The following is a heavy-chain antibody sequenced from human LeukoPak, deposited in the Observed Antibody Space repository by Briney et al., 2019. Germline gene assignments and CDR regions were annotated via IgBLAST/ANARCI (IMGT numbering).Heavy chain of an antibody. Sequence: SVKVSCKASGGTFSSYAISWVRQAPGQGLEWMGGIIPIFGTANYAQKFQGRDTITADESTSTAYMELSSLRSEDTAVYYCARAGYSYGYSMDVWGQGTTVTVSS. V-gene: IGHV1-69*13. D-gene: IGHD5-18*01. J-gene: IGHJ6*02. CDR3: ARAGYSYGYSMDV. CDR2: IIPIFGTA. CDR1: GGTFSSYA.